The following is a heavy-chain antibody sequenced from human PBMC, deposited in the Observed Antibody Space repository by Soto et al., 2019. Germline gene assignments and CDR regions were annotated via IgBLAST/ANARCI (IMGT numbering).Heavy chain of an antibody. CDR2: IIPIFGTA. CDR3: ARAKYSSSWQTSYYYYGMAV. CDR1: GGTFSSYA. Sequence: SVKVSCKASGGTFSSYAISWVRQAPGQGLEWMGGIIPIFGTANYAQKFQGRVTITADESTSTAYMELSSLRSEDTAVYYCARAKYSSSWQTSYYYYGMAVWGQGPTVTVSS. J-gene: IGHJ6*02. D-gene: IGHD6-13*01. V-gene: IGHV1-69*13.